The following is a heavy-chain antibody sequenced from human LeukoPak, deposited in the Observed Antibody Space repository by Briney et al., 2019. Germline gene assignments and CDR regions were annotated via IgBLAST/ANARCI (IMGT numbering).Heavy chain of an antibody. V-gene: IGHV3-7*01. Sequence: PGGSLRLSCAASGFTFSDYYMSWIRQAPGKGLEWVADIKQDGSEKYYVDSVKGRFTISRDNAKNSLYLQMNSLRAEDTAVYYCARDPDYSGSMGTSVGYYYYYMDVWGKGTTVTVSS. CDR2: IKQDGSEK. D-gene: IGHD2-15*01. CDR1: GFTFSDYY. J-gene: IGHJ6*03. CDR3: ARDPDYSGSMGTSVGYYYYYMDV.